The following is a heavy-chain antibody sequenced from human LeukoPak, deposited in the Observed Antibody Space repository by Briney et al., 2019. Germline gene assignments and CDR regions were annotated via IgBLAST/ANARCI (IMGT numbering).Heavy chain of an antibody. D-gene: IGHD5-12*01. V-gene: IGHV7-4-1*02. CDR3: ARGNIVARHYYYYYYMDV. CDR1: GYTFTGYY. J-gene: IGHJ6*03. Sequence: ASVKVSCKASGYTFTGYYMHWVRQAPGQGLEWMGWINTNTGNPTYAQGFTGRFVFSLDTSVSTAYLQISSLKAEDTAVYYCARGNIVARHYYYYYYMDVWGKGTTVTVSS. CDR2: INTNTGNP.